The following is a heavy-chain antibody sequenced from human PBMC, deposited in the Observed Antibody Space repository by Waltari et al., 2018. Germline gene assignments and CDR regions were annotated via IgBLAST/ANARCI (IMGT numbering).Heavy chain of an antibody. J-gene: IGHJ6*02. CDR3: ASGGSIAAQPAGYYYYGMDV. Sequence: QVQLQQWGAGLLKPSETLSLTCAVYGGSFSGYYWSWIRQPPGKGREWIGETKHSGSTNYNPALKGRVTISVDTSKNQFSLKLNSVTAADTAVYYCASGGSIAAQPAGYYYYGMDVWGQGTTVTVSS. CDR2: TKHSGST. D-gene: IGHD6-6*01. CDR1: GGSFSGYY. V-gene: IGHV4-34*01.